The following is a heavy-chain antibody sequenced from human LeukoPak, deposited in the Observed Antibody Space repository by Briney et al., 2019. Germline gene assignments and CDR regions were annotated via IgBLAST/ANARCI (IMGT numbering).Heavy chain of an antibody. Sequence: GASVKDSCKASGYTFTNYDINWVRRATGQGLEWMGWMNPNSGNTGYAQKFQGRVTMTRSTSISTAYMELSSLTSEDTAVYYCARVSLGYCSGGTCYFQDHWGQGTLVTVSS. CDR2: MNPNSGNT. J-gene: IGHJ4*02. V-gene: IGHV1-8*01. CDR1: GYTFTNYD. D-gene: IGHD2-15*01. CDR3: ARVSLGYCSGGTCYFQDH.